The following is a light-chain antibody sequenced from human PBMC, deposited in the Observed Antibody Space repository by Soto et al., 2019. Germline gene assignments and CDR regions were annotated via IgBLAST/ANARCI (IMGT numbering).Light chain of an antibody. CDR1: SSDVGGYNY. Sequence: QSALTQPASVSGSPGQSLTISCTGTSSDVGGYNYASWYQQHPGKAPKLMIYEVSNRPSGVSNRFSGSKSGNTASLTISGLQAEDEADYYCSSYTGSSTPYVFGTGTKLTVL. V-gene: IGLV2-14*01. CDR2: EVS. J-gene: IGLJ1*01. CDR3: SSYTGSSTPYV.